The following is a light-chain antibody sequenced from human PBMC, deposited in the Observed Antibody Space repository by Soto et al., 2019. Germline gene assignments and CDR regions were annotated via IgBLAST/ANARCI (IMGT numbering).Light chain of an antibody. CDR3: QQHNNWPPWT. V-gene: IGKV3-15*01. CDR1: QSVSSN. CDR2: GAS. Sequence: EIVMTQSPATLSVSPGERATLSCRASQSVSSNLAWYQQRPGQAPRLLIYGASTRATGIPARFSGSGSGTEFTPTISSLQSEDFAVYYCQQHNNWPPWTFGQGTKVEIK. J-gene: IGKJ1*01.